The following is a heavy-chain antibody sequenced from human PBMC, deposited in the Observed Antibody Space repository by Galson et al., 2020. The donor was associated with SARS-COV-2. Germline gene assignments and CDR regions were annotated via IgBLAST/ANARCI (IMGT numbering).Heavy chain of an antibody. Sequence: NSGGSLRLSCVASGFTFSNFGMNWVRQAPGKGLEWVSSITSGSSYIYYADSVKGRFTVSRDDAKNSLYLQMNSLRAEDMAVYYCARDLVLRGVIRFRYGMDVWGQGTTVTVSS. CDR2: ITSGSSYI. V-gene: IGHV3-21*01. D-gene: IGHD3-10*01. CDR1: GFTFSNFG. CDR3: ARDLVLRGVIRFRYGMDV. J-gene: IGHJ6*02.